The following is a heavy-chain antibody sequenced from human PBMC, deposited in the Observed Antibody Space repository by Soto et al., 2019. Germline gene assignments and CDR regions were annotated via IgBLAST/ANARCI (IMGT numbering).Heavy chain of an antibody. CDR1: GFTFSSYG. D-gene: IGHD3-9*01. CDR2: IWYDGSNK. Sequence: SLRLSCAASGFTFSSYGMHWVRQAPGKGLEWVAVIWYDGSNKYYADSVKGRFTISRDNSKNTLYLQMNSLRAEDTAVYYCAKNYDILTGFGPNAFDIWGQGTMVTVSS. V-gene: IGHV3-33*06. CDR3: AKNYDILTGFGPNAFDI. J-gene: IGHJ3*02.